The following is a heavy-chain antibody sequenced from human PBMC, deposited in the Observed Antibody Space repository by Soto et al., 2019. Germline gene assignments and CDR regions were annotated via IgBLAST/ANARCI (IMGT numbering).Heavy chain of an antibody. CDR2: FDPEDGET. Sequence: ASVPVSCKFSGYTLTELSMYWVRQSPGKGLEWMGGFDPEDGETIYAQKFQGRVTMTEDTSTDTAYMELSSLRSEDTAVYYCAADVKNAGYSSDGAFDIWGQGTMVTVSS. J-gene: IGHJ3*02. D-gene: IGHD6-19*01. V-gene: IGHV1-24*01. CDR3: AADVKNAGYSSDGAFDI. CDR1: GYTLTELS.